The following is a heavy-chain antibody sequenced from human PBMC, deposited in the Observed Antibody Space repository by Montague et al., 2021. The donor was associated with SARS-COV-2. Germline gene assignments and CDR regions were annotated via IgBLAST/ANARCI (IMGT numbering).Heavy chain of an antibody. Sequence: SLRLSCAASGFTFNTYWMSWVRQAPGKGLEWVANINQDGSEEYYVGSVKGRFTISRDNAKNSLDLQMNSLRVDDTAVYYCARRKRSAGAMDVWGQGTPVTVFS. CDR1: GFTFNTYW. D-gene: IGHD3-10*01. V-gene: IGHV3-7*01. CDR2: INQDGSEE. J-gene: IGHJ6*02. CDR3: ARRKRSAGAMDV.